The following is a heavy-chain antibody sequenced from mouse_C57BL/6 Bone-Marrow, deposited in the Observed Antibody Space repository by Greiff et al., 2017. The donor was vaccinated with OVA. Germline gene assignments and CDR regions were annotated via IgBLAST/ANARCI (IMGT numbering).Heavy chain of an antibody. CDR3: VSHGSSSYWYFDV. CDR2: IRSKSNNYAT. CDR1: GFSFNTYA. Sequence: EVQVVESGGGLVQPKGSLKLSCAASGFSFNTYAMNWVRQAPGKGLEWVARIRSKSNNYATYYADSVKDRFTISRDDSESMLYLQMNNLKTEDTAMYYCVSHGSSSYWYFDVWGTGTTVTVSS. V-gene: IGHV10-1*01. D-gene: IGHD1-1*01. J-gene: IGHJ1*03.